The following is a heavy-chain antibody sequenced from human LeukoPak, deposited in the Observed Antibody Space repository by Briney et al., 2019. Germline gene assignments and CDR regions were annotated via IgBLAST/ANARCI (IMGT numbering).Heavy chain of an antibody. J-gene: IGHJ4*02. V-gene: IGHV4-59*08. D-gene: IGHD2-15*01. Sequence: SETLSLTCNVSGGSISSYYWSWIRQPPGKGLEWMGYAYSSGHTIYNSSLKSRVAMSLDTSKSQFSLRLSSVTAADTALYFCARHPFATPFDSWGPGTLVTVSS. CDR1: GGSISSYY. CDR2: AYSSGHT. CDR3: ARHPFATPFDS.